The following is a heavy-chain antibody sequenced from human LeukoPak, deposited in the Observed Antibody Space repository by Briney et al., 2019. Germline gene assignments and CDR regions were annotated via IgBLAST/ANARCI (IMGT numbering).Heavy chain of an antibody. V-gene: IGHV3-48*01. D-gene: IGHD5-18*01. J-gene: IGHJ4*02. Sequence: GRSLRLSCAASGFTFSSYAMHWVRQAPGKGLEWVSCISSSSSTIYYADSVKGRFTISRDNAKNSLYLQMNSLRAEDTAVYYCASNPEGIQRGYWGQGTLVTVSS. CDR1: GFTFSSYA. CDR2: ISSSSSTI. CDR3: ASNPEGIQRGY.